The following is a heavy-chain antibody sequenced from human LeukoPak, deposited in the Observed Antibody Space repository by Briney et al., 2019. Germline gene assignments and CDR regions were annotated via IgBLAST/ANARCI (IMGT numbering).Heavy chain of an antibody. D-gene: IGHD2-15*01. CDR1: GFTFSSYS. V-gene: IGHV3-48*01. Sequence: GGSLRLSCAASGFTFSSYSMNWVRQAPGKGLEWVSYISSSSSTIYYADSVKGRFTISRDNAKNSLYLQTNSLRAEDTAVYYCARTRLPRGYCSGGSCYEADYWGQGTLVTVSS. J-gene: IGHJ4*02. CDR3: ARTRLPRGYCSGGSCYEADY. CDR2: ISSSSSTI.